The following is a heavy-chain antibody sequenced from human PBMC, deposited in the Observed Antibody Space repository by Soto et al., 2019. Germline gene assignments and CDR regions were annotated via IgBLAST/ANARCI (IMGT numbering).Heavy chain of an antibody. V-gene: IGHV4-31*03. CDR3: AREASYYDSSYWYFDL. J-gene: IGHJ2*01. CDR1: GGSISSGGDY. D-gene: IGHD3-22*01. Sequence: SETLSLTCTVSGGSISSGGDYWSWIRQHPGKGLEWIGYIFYSGSTFYNPSLKSRVTISVDTSKTQFSLKLSSVAAADTAVYYCAREASYYDSSYWYFDLWGRGTLVTVSS. CDR2: IFYSGST.